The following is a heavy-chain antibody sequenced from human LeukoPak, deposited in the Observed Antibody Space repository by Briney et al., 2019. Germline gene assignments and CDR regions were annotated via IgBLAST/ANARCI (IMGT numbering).Heavy chain of an antibody. CDR1: GFTFSSYG. D-gene: IGHD3-22*01. Sequence: PGGSLRLSCAASGFTFSSYGMHWVRQAPGKGLEWVAFIRYDASNKYYADSVKGRFTISRDNSKNTLYLQMNSLRAEDTAVYYCAKFQYYYDSSGYYPLDYWGQGTLVTVSS. V-gene: IGHV3-30*02. CDR2: IRYDASNK. CDR3: AKFQYYYDSSGYYPLDY. J-gene: IGHJ4*02.